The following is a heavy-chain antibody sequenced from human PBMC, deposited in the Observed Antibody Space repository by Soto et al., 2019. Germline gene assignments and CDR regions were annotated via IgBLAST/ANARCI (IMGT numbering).Heavy chain of an antibody. Sequence: GAXVKVSCKASGYTFTSYDINWVRQATGQGLEWMGWMNPNSGNTGYAQKFQGRVTMTRNTSISTAYMELSSLRSEDTAVYYCARGLGWFGDVLSDQVDYCGQGTLVTVSS. CDR1: GYTFTSYD. CDR2: MNPNSGNT. CDR3: ARGLGWFGDVLSDQVDY. J-gene: IGHJ4*02. V-gene: IGHV1-8*01. D-gene: IGHD3-10*01.